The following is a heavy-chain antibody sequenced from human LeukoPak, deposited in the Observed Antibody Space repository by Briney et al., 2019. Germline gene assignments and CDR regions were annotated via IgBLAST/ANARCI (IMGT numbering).Heavy chain of an antibody. CDR1: GFTFSSYW. D-gene: IGHD2-15*01. J-gene: IGHJ4*02. CDR3: GRFGYVAAVDS. V-gene: IGHV3-7*01. CDR2: IEPAGSAT. Sequence: GGSLRLSCTASGFTFSSYWMTWVRQAPGKGLEWVANIEPAGSATYYVDSVKGRFTSSRDNAKNLLYLQMNSLRAEDSAVYHCGRFGYVAAVDSWGQGALVTVSS.